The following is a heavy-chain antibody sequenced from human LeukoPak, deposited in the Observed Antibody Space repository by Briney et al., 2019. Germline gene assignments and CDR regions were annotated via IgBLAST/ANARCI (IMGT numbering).Heavy chain of an antibody. J-gene: IGHJ4*02. D-gene: IGHD2-2*01. Sequence: PGASVKVSCKASGYTFTSYGISWVRQAPGQGLEWMGWISADNGNTNYAQTLQGRVTMTTDTSTSTAYMELRSLRSDDTAVYYCARGRGYCSSISCLPEGYWGQGTLVTVSS. CDR1: GYTFTSYG. V-gene: IGHV1-18*04. CDR2: ISADNGNT. CDR3: ARGRGYCSSISCLPEGY.